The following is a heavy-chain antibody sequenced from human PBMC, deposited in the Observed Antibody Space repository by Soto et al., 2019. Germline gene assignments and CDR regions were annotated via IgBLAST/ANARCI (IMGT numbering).Heavy chain of an antibody. CDR1: GYSFTSCW. V-gene: IGHV5-51*01. Sequence: GESLKISCKGSGYSFTSCWIGWVRQMPGKGLEWMGIIYPGDSDTRYSPSFQGQVTISADKSISTAYLQWSSLKASDTAMYYCARQGYRSGGSCFGVHYYYYGMDVWGQGTTVTVS. D-gene: IGHD2-15*01. J-gene: IGHJ6*02. CDR2: IYPGDSDT. CDR3: ARQGYRSGGSCFGVHYYYYGMDV.